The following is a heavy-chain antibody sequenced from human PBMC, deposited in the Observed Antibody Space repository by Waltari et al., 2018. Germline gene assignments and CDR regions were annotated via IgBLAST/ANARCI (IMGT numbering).Heavy chain of an antibody. CDR1: GYTFTVSY. D-gene: IGHD6-6*01. J-gene: IGHJ5*02. CDR2: INPDSGGT. Sequence: QVQLVQSGAEVKKPGASVKVSCNASGYTFTVSYMPWVRQAPGQGLEWMGWINPDSGGTNYAQKFQGRVTMTRDTAISTAYMELSRLRSDDTAVYYCARVLAARNWFDPWGQGTLVTVSS. V-gene: IGHV1-2*02. CDR3: ARVLAARNWFDP.